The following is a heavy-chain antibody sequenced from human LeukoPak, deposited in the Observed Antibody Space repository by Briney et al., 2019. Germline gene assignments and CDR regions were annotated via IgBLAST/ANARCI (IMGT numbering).Heavy chain of an antibody. D-gene: IGHD6-19*01. J-gene: IGHJ4*02. CDR2: IYPGDSDT. V-gene: IGHV5-51*01. Sequence: GESLKISCKGSGYSFTSYWIGWVRQMPGKGLEWMGIIYPGDSDTRYSPSFQGQVTISADKSISTAYLQWSSLKASDTAMYYCVRQAIAVAGTGDFDYWGQGTLVTVSS. CDR3: VRQAIAVAGTGDFDY. CDR1: GYSFTSYW.